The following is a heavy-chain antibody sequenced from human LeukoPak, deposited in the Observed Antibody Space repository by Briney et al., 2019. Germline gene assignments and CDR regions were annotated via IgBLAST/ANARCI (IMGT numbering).Heavy chain of an antibody. CDR3: ARDAYDSNGYYYGIH. V-gene: IGHV3-33*01. CDR2: IWYDGSKT. CDR1: GFTFSIYG. Sequence: PGGSLRLSCAASGFTFSIYGMHWVRQAPGKGPEWVAIIWYDGSKTYYADSVKGRFTISRDNSQNTLSLQMNSLRAEDTAVYYCARDAYDSNGYYYGIHWGQGTPVTVSS. J-gene: IGHJ4*02. D-gene: IGHD3-22*01.